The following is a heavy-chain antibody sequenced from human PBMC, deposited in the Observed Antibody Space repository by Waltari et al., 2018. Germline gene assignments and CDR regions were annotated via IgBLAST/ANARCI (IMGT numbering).Heavy chain of an antibody. Sequence: QVQLQQSGPGLVKPSQTLSLTCAISGDSVSRYGAAWNWIRQSPSRGLEWLGRAYYRSKWSNDYAVSVKSRITINPDTSKTQFSLQLHSVTPDDTAVYYCASGRDSAFDIWGQGTIVTVSS. CDR3: ASGRDSAFDI. CDR1: GDSVSRYGAA. J-gene: IGHJ3*02. CDR2: AYYRSKWSN. V-gene: IGHV6-1*01. D-gene: IGHD3-10*01.